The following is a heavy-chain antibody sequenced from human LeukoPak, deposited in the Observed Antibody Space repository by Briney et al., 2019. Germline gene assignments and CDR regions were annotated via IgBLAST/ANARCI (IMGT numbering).Heavy chain of an antibody. V-gene: IGHV4-61*02. J-gene: IGHJ4*02. CDR3: ARERRVTEPFDY. CDR2: IYTSGST. Sequence: SEALSLTCTVSGGSISSSSYYWGWIRQPAGKGLEWIGRIYTSGSTNYNPSLKSRVTISVDTSKNQFSLKLSSVTAADTAVYYCARERRVTEPFDYWGQGTLVTVSS. CDR1: GGSISSSSYY. D-gene: IGHD2-21*02.